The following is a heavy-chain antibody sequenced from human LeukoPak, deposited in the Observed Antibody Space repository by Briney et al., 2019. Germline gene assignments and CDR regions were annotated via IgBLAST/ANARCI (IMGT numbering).Heavy chain of an antibody. V-gene: IGHV3-74*01. CDR3: TRGYVGIDY. CDR2: IDTDGSST. CDR1: GFTFSSYW. D-gene: IGHD5-12*01. J-gene: IGHJ4*02. Sequence: GGSLRLSCAASGFTFSSYWMHWVRRAPGKGLVWVSRIDTDGSSTIYADSVKGRFTISRDNAKNTLYLQMNSLRAEDTAVYYCTRGYVGIDYWGQGTLDTVSS.